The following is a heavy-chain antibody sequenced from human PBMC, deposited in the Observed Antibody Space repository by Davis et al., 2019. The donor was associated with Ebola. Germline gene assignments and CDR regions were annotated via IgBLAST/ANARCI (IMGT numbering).Heavy chain of an antibody. V-gene: IGHV3-72*01. CDR1: GFTFSDHY. J-gene: IGHJ6*02. D-gene: IGHD2-21*01. Sequence: PGGSLRLSCAASGFTFSDHYMDWVRQAPGKGLEWVGRTRNKANSYTTEYAASVKGRFTISRDDSKNSLYLQMNSLKTEDTAVYYCAREVAVITPPGYYYYGMDVWGQGTTVTVSS. CDR2: TRNKANSYTT. CDR3: AREVAVITPPGYYYYGMDV.